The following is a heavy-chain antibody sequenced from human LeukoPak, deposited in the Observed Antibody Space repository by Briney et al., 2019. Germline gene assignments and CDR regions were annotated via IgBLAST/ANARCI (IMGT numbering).Heavy chain of an antibody. J-gene: IGHJ4*02. V-gene: IGHV4-59*01. D-gene: IGHD2-21*01. CDR2: IYYTGAT. CDR3: ARLQGDSTAIFDF. Sequence: SETLSLTCTVSGGSISSDYWSWIRQPPGKGLEWVGYIYYTGATNYNPSLKSRVTVSVDTSKNQFSLKLSSVIAADTAVYYCARLQGDSTAIFDFWGQGTLVTVSS. CDR1: GGSISSDY.